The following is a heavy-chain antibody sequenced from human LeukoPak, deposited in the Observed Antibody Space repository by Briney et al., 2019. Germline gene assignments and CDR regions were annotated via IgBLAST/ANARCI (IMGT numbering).Heavy chain of an antibody. CDR2: IYYRVTS. CDR3: ARAVGGDGSGSL. J-gene: IGHJ4*02. V-gene: IGHV4-59*01. D-gene: IGHD3-10*01. Sequence: SETLSLTCTVSGDSISTYYWSWIRQPPGKGLEWIGYIYYRVTSDYNPSLKSRVTMSVDMSTRQISLKLSSVTAADTAVYYCARAVGGDGSGSLWGPGTLVTVS. CDR1: GDSISTYY.